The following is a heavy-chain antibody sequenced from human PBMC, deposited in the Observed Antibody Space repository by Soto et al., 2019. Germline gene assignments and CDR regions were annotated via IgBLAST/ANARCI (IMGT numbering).Heavy chain of an antibody. CDR2: ISASGGSS. Sequence: GGSRRLSCAASGFTFSYYGMSGGRQAPGKGLEWVSGISASGGSSYDVDSVRGRFTISRDNSKNTLFLQMNSLTDEDTAVYYCAKGGDYWSGFSPDWGQGTLVTVSS. CDR3: AKGGDYWSGFSPD. D-gene: IGHD3-3*01. V-gene: IGHV3-23*01. J-gene: IGHJ4*02. CDR1: GFTFSYYG.